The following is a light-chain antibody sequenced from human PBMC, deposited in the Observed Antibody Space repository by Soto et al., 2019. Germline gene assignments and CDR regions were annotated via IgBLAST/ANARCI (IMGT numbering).Light chain of an antibody. V-gene: IGLV2-14*01. CDR3: SSFTASSSVV. CDR1: SSDVGDYND. J-gene: IGLJ2*01. Sequence: QSALTQPASVSGSPGQSITISCTETSSDVGDYNDVSWYQQQPGKAPKLMLFDVSNRPSGGSNRFSGSKSGNTASLTISGRQAEDEADYYCSSFTASSSVVFGGGTKLTVL. CDR2: DVS.